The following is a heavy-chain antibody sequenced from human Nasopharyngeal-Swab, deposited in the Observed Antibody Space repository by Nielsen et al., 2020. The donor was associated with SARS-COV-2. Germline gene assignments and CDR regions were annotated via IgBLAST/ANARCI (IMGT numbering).Heavy chain of an antibody. J-gene: IGHJ4*02. D-gene: IGHD3-10*01. CDR2: IYYSGST. V-gene: IGHV4-31*03. CDR3: ARANTMVRGVIDY. CDR1: GGSISSGGYY. Sequence: LRLSCTVSGGSISSGGYYWSWIRQHPGKGLEWIGYIYYSGSTYYNPSLKSRVTISVDTSKNQFSLKLSSVTAADTAVYYCARANTMVRGVIDYWGQGTLVIVSS.